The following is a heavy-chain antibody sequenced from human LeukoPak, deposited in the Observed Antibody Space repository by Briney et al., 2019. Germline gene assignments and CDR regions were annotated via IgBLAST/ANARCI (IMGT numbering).Heavy chain of an antibody. D-gene: IGHD3-10*01. CDR3: ARGITMVRGALRRDY. CDR1: GYTFTGYY. V-gene: IGHV1-2*02. CDR2: INPNSGGT. Sequence: ASVKVSCKASGYTFTGYYIHWVRQAPGQGLEWMGWINPNSGGTNYAQKFQGRVTMTRDTSVSTAYMELSRLRSDDTAVYYCARGITMVRGALRRDYWGQGTLVTVSS. J-gene: IGHJ4*02.